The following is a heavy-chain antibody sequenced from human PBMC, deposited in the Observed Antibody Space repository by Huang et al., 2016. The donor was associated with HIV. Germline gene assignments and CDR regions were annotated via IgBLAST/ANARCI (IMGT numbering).Heavy chain of an antibody. D-gene: IGHD3-22*01. CDR2: VDPSEVTT. CDR3: ARSEVTVVIKMAVAGALQY. CDR1: GYTFTSYF. J-gene: IGHJ4*02. V-gene: IGHV1-46*01. Sequence: QVQLVQSGAEVKKPGASVRISCVTSGYTFTSYFIHWVRQAPGQGLEWRGIVDPSEVTTNYAPKFQGRVTMTTYTSTGTAYMELSSLTAEDTAVYYCARSEVTVVIKMAVAGALQYWGQGAHVTVSP.